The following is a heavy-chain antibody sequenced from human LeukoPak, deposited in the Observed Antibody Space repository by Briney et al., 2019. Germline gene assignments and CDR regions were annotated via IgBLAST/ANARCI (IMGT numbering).Heavy chain of an antibody. D-gene: IGHD6-19*01. J-gene: IGHJ4*02. CDR3: ARLRFHPSGGLVRIDFDY. V-gene: IGHV3-21*04. CDR2: ISSSSSYI. CDR1: GFTFSSYS. Sequence: GGSLRLSCAASGFTFSSYSMNWVRQAPGKGLEWVSSISSSSSYIYYADSVKGQFTISRDNSKNTLYLQMNSLRAEDTAVYYCARLRFHPSGGLVRIDFDYWGQGTLVTVSS.